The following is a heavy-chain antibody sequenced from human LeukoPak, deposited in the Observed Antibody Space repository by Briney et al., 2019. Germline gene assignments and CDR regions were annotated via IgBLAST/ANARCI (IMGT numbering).Heavy chain of an antibody. CDR2: IRSKAYGGTT. CDR1: GFTFGDYA. V-gene: IGHV3-49*03. CDR3: TRDLMVTADRYYYHMDV. D-gene: IGHD4-23*01. Sequence: GGSLRLSCTASGFTFGDYAMSWFRQAPGKGLEWVGFIRSKAYGGTTEYAASVKGRFTISRDDSKSIAYLQMNSLKTEDTAVYYCTRDLMVTADRYYYHMDVWGKGTTVTVSS. J-gene: IGHJ6*03.